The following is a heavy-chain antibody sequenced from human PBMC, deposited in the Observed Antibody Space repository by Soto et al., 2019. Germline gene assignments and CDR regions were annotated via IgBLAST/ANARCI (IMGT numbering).Heavy chain of an antibody. D-gene: IGHD6-19*01. V-gene: IGHV3-30*18. J-gene: IGHJ4*02. CDR2: ISYDGSNK. CDR1: GFKFSSYC. CDR3: AQAGYSSGWYFRY. Sequence: GGSLRLSCAASGFKFSSYCVHWVRQAPGKGLEWVAVISYDGSNKYYADSVKGRFTISRDNSKNTLYLQMNSLRAEDTAVYYCAQAGYSSGWYFRYWGQGTLVTVSS.